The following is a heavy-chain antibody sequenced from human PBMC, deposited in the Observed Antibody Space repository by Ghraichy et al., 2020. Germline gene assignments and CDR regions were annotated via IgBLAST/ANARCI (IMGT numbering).Heavy chain of an antibody. V-gene: IGHV4-34*01. CDR2: INHSGST. CDR1: GGSFSGYY. Sequence: SETLSLTCAVYGGSFSGYYWSWIRQPPGKGLEWIGEINHSGSTNYNPSLKSRVTISVDTSKNQFSLKLSSVTAADTAVYYCARVQARPFIGYCSGGSCYAKAHFDYWGQGTLVTVSS. J-gene: IGHJ4*02. D-gene: IGHD2-15*01. CDR3: ARVQARPFIGYCSGGSCYAKAHFDY.